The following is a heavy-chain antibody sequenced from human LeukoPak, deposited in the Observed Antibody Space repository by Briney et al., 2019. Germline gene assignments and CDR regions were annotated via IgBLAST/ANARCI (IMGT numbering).Heavy chain of an antibody. J-gene: IGHJ4*02. Sequence: SSETLSLTCTVSGGSISSSSYYWGWIRQPPGKGLEWIGTMYNSGSTDYNPSLESRVTISVDTSKNQFSLKLSSVTAADTAVYYCARGQVVTAHTFDYWGQGTLVTVSS. V-gene: IGHV4-39*07. CDR3: ARGQVVTAHTFDY. D-gene: IGHD2-21*02. CDR1: GGSISSSSYY. CDR2: MYNSGST.